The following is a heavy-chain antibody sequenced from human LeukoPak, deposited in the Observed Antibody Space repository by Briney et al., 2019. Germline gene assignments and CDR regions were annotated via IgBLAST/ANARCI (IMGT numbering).Heavy chain of an antibody. CDR1: GYTFTSYY. D-gene: IGHD6-19*01. J-gene: IGHJ3*02. CDR2: INPSGGST. Sequence: ASVKVSCKASGYTFTSYYMHWVRQAPGQGLEWMGVINPSGGSTSYAQKFQGRVTMTRDTSTSTVYMELSSLRSEDTAVYYCARAQQWLAFDIWGQGTMVTVSS. V-gene: IGHV1-46*01. CDR3: ARAQQWLAFDI.